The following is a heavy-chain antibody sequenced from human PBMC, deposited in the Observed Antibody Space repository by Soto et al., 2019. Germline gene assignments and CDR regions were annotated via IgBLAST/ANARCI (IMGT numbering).Heavy chain of an antibody. CDR3: ASTYYYDSSGYYHIDI. CDR2: IYPGDSYT. Sequence: GESLKISCKGSGYSFTSYWIGWVRQMPGKGLEWMGIIYPGDSYTRYSPSFQGQVTISADKSISTAYLQWSSLKASDTAMYYCASTYYYDSSGYYHIDIWGQGTMVTVS. V-gene: IGHV5-51*01. D-gene: IGHD3-22*01. J-gene: IGHJ3*02. CDR1: GYSFTSYW.